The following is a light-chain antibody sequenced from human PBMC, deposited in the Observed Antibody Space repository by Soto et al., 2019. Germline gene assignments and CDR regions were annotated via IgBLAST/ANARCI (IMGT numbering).Light chain of an antibody. CDR3: SSYTSSSTYV. CDR2: EVS. J-gene: IGLJ1*01. CDR1: SSDVGAYNY. Sequence: QSVLTQAASVSGSPGQSISISCIGTSSDVGAYNYVSWYQQHPGKAPKLMIYEVSNRPSGVSNRFSGSKSGDTASLTISGLQAEDEADYYCSSYTSSSTYVFGSGTKLTVL. V-gene: IGLV2-14*01.